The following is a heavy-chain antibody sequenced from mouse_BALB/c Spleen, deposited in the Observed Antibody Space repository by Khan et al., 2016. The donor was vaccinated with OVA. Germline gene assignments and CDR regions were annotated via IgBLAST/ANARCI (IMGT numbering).Heavy chain of an antibody. Sequence: EVKLEESGPSLVKPSQTLSLTCSVTGDSITSGYWCWIRKFPGNKLEYMGYILYSGSTYYNPSLTSRISITRHTSQNQYYLQLNSVTTEDTATYYCARSTYRYAFAYWGQGTLVTVSA. CDR3: ARSTYRYAFAY. CDR2: ILYSGST. V-gene: IGHV3-8*02. CDR1: GDSITSGY. D-gene: IGHD2-14*01. J-gene: IGHJ3*01.